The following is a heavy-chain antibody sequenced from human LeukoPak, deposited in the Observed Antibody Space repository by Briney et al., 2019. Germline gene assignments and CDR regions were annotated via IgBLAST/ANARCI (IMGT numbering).Heavy chain of an antibody. Sequence: ASVKFSCKASGYTFNSYGISWVRQAPGQGLEWMGWVSAYNGHTNYAQKFQGRVTMTTDTSTSTASMELRSLRSDDTAVYYCARVIPQKWELPGKWFDPWGQGTLVTVSS. J-gene: IGHJ5*02. CDR2: VSAYNGHT. CDR1: GYTFNSYG. CDR3: ARVIPQKWELPGKWFDP. D-gene: IGHD1-26*01. V-gene: IGHV1-18*01.